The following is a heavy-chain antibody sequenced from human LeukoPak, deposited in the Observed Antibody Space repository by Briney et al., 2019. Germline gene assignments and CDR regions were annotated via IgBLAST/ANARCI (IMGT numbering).Heavy chain of an antibody. CDR2: INPNSGGT. D-gene: IGHD1-26*01. CDR3: ARDRRIVGGYYFDY. V-gene: IGHV1-2*02. J-gene: IGHJ4*02. Sequence: ASVKVSCKASGYTFTGYYTHWVRQAPGQGLEWMGWINPNSGGTNYAQKFQGRVTMTRDTSISTAYMELSRLRSDDTAVYYCARDRRIVGGYYFDYWGQGTLVTVSS. CDR1: GYTFTGYY.